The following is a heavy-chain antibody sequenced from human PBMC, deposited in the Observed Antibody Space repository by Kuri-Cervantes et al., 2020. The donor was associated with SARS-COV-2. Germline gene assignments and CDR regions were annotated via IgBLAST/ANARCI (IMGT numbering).Heavy chain of an antibody. CDR3: ARAEAARLYYGMDV. CDR1: GGSISSSSYY. V-gene: IGHV4-39*07. D-gene: IGHD6-6*01. Sequence: GSLRLSCTVSGGSISSSSYYWGWIRQPPGKGLEWIGSIYYSGSTYYNPSLKSRVTISVDTSKNQFSLNLSSVTAADTAVYYCARAEAARLYYGMDVWGQGTTVTVSS. CDR2: IYYSGST. J-gene: IGHJ6*02.